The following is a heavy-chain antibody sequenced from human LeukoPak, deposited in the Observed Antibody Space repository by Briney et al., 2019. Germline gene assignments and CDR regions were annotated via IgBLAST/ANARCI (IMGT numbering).Heavy chain of an antibody. CDR2: IYHSGST. CDR3: ARDYYGSGSYNWFDP. CDR1: GGSFSGYY. J-gene: IGHJ5*02. Sequence: PSETLSLTCAVYGGSFSGYYWGWIRQPPGKGLEWIGSIYHSGSTYYNPSLKSRVTISVDTSKNQFSLKLSSVTAADTAVYYCARDYYGSGSYNWFDPWGQGTLVTVSS. V-gene: IGHV4-38-2*02. D-gene: IGHD3-10*01.